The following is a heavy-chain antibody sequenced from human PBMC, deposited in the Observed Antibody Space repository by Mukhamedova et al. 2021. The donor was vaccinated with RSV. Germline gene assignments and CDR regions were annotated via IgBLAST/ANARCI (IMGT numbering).Heavy chain of an antibody. CDR3: ARADYGDYVVH. Sequence: TFSTYAMSWVRQVPGKGLEWVSSSSVGGGSTSYADSVKGRFTISRDNSKNTLYLQMNSLTAEDTAVYYCARADYGDYVVHWGQGT. J-gene: IGHJ4*02. D-gene: IGHD4-17*01. CDR2: SSVGGGST. V-gene: IGHV3-23*01. CDR1: TFSTYA.